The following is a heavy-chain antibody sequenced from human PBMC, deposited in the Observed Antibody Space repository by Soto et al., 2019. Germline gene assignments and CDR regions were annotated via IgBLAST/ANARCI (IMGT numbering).Heavy chain of an antibody. D-gene: IGHD1-7*01. CDR2: IGPNKGDT. J-gene: IGHJ4*02. CDR3: GRGRSGELVVFY. CDR1: GYTFTGHY. Sequence: QVQLVQSGAEVKKSGASVKVSCKASGYTFTGHYIHWVRQAPGQGPEWVGEIGPNKGDTKYAQKFQGRVTMTRDTSIPTVYMELSNLSPDDPAVYYCGRGRSGELVVFYWGQGTMVIVYS. V-gene: IGHV1-2*02.